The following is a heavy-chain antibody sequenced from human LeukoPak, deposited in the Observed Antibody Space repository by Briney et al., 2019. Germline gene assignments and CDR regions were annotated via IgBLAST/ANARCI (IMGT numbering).Heavy chain of an antibody. D-gene: IGHD6-6*01. CDR1: GYSISSGYY. Sequence: ETLSLTCSVSGYSISSGYYWSWIRRPPGKGLEWIGYIYYSGSTNYNPSLKSRVTISLDTSKNQFSLKLSSVTAADTAVYYCARMSSSPRIDYWGQGTLVTVSS. CDR3: ARMSSSPRIDY. V-gene: IGHV4-61*01. CDR2: IYYSGST. J-gene: IGHJ4*02.